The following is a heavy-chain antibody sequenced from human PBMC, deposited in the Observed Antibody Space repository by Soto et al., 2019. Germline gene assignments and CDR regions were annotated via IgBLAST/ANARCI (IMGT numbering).Heavy chain of an antibody. J-gene: IGHJ4*02. Sequence: SGPTLVTPTQTLTLTCAFSGFSLSTSGVGVGWIRQPPGKALEWVALIYRNDEQRDNPSLKSRLTVTKDTSKNHVVLTMTNVDPLDTATYYCTHRSPAYGHDFWGPGTLVTVSS. CDR2: IYRNDEQ. CDR3: THRSPAYGHDF. D-gene: IGHD3-10*01. V-gene: IGHV2-5*01. CDR1: GFSLSTSGVG.